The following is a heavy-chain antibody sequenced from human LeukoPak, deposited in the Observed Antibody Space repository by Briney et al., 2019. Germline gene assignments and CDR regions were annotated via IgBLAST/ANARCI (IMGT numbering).Heavy chain of an antibody. V-gene: IGHV1-18*01. D-gene: IGHD6-19*01. CDR2: ISCYNGDT. CDR3: ARDPTNTSGRYAFFDY. Sequence: VKVSCKASGYTFNHHGISWVRQAPGQGLEWLGWISCYNGDTHYAQKFQGRVTMTTDTSTTTASMELRSLRSDDTALYYCARDPTNTSGRYAFFDYWGQGTLATVSS. CDR1: GYTFNHHG. J-gene: IGHJ4*02.